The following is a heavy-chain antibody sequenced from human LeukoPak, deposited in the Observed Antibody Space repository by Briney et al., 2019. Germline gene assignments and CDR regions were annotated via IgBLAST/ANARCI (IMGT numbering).Heavy chain of an antibody. CDR1: GNSISSGDNY. CDR3: ARVSGYSYGYLGEAFDI. J-gene: IGHJ3*02. D-gene: IGHD5-18*01. V-gene: IGHV4-61*02. CDR2: IYTSGST. Sequence: PSETLSLTCTVSGNSISSGDNYWSWIRQPAGKGLEWIGRIYTSGSTNYNPSLKSRVTISVDTSKNQFSLKLSSVTAADTAVYYCARVSGYSYGYLGEAFDIWGQGTMVTVSS.